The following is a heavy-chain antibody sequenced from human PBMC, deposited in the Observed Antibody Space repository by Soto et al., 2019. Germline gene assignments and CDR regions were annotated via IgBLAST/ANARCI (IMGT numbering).Heavy chain of an antibody. J-gene: IGHJ4*02. CDR3: AKDYMSSRQGMLYPGYFDY. CDR2: ISGSGGST. CDR1: GFTFSSYA. D-gene: IGHD2-8*01. V-gene: IGHV3-23*01. Sequence: GSLRLSCAASGFTFSSYAMSWVRQAPGKGLEWVSAISGSGGSTYYADSVKGRFTISRDNSKNTLYLQMNSLRAEDTAVYYCAKDYMSSRQGMLYPGYFDYWGQGTLVPVSS.